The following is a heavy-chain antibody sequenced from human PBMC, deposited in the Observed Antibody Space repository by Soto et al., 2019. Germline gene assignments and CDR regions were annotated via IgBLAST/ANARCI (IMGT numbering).Heavy chain of an antibody. CDR1: GFTFSSYG. V-gene: IGHV3-33*01. CDR2: IWYDGSNK. D-gene: IGHD6-13*01. Sequence: GGSLRLSCAASGFTFSSYGMHWVRQAPGKGLEWVAVIWYDGSNKYYADSVKGRFTISRDNSKNTLYLQMNSLRAEDTAVYYCARERLSIAAAGEIDYWGQGTLVTVSS. J-gene: IGHJ4*02. CDR3: ARERLSIAAAGEIDY.